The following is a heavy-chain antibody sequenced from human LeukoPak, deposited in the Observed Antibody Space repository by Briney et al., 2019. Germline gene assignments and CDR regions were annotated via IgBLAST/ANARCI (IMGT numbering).Heavy chain of an antibody. D-gene: IGHD3-10*01. CDR1: GYTFTSNY. V-gene: IGHV1-46*04. CDR3: ARGGSPEGYYYYGMDV. J-gene: IGHJ6*02. Sequence: GASVKVSCKASGYTFTSNYMHWVRQAPGQGLEWMGVINPRGSSTMYAQRLQGRVTLTRDTSTSTDYMELSSLRPDDTAVYYCARGGSPEGYYYYGMDVWGQGTTVTVSS. CDR2: INPRGSST.